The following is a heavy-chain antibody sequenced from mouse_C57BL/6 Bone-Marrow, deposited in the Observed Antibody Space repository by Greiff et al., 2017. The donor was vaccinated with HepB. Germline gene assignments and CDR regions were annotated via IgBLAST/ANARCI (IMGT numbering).Heavy chain of an antibody. CDR3: ANYGNYWYFDV. CDR2: IWSGGST. J-gene: IGHJ1*03. Sequence: QVQLQQSGPGLVQPSQSLSITCTVSGFSLTSYGVHWVRQSPGKGLEWLGVIWSGGSTDYNAAFISRLSISKDNSKSQVFFKMNSLQADDTAIYYCANYGNYWYFDVWGTGTTVTVSS. D-gene: IGHD2-1*01. CDR1: GFSLTSYG. V-gene: IGHV2-2*01.